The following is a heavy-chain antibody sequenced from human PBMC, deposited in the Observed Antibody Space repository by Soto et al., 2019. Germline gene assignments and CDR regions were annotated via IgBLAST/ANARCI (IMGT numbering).Heavy chain of an antibody. V-gene: IGHV4-30-2*01. CDR1: GGSISSGGYS. Sequence: TLSLTCAVSGGSISSGGYSWSWIRQPPGKGLEWIGYIYHIGSTYYNPSLKSGVTISVDTSKNQFSLNLISVTAADTAVYYCRRSSRYSTDVWGQGITVTVSS. CDR2: IYHIGST. J-gene: IGHJ6*02. CDR3: RRSSRYSTDV. D-gene: IGHD6-19*01.